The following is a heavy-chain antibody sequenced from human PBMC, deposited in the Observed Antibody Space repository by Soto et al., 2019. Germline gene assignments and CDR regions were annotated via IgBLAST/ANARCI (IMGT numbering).Heavy chain of an antibody. J-gene: IGHJ3*01. D-gene: IGHD3-3*01. CDR1: GGSVSSGGYY. Sequence: QVQLQESGPGLVKPSQTLSLTCSVSGGSVSSGGYYWNWIRQLPGKGLEWIGYIYDTETAYYNPSLKSRPSISLDTSKNQFSLTLNSVTSADTAVYYCARENFGAVVHDAFDLWGQGTVVTVSS. V-gene: IGHV4-31*02. CDR2: IYDTETA. CDR3: ARENFGAVVHDAFDL.